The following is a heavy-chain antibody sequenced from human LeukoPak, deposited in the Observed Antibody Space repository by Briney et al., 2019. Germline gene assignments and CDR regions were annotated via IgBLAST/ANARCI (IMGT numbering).Heavy chain of an antibody. V-gene: IGHV1-2*02. CDR1: GYTFTGYY. CDR2: INPNSGGT. Sequence: GASVKVSCKASGYTFTGYYMHWVRQAPGQGLEWMGWINPNSGGTNYAQKFQGRVTMTRDTSISTAYVELSRLRSDDTAVYYCARGSGSYWIPISDYWGQGTLVTVSS. J-gene: IGHJ4*02. CDR3: ARGSGSYWIPISDY. D-gene: IGHD1-26*01.